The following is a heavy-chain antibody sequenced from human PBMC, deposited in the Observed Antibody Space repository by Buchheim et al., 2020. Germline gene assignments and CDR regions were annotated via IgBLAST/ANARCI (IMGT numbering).Heavy chain of an antibody. J-gene: IGHJ4*02. CDR2: IKHDGSEK. V-gene: IGHV3-7*01. Sequence: EVQLVESGGGLVRPGGSLRLSCAASGVNIGGNFMTWVRQAPGKGLEWVANIKHDGSEKYYVDSVKGRFTISRDNAKNSLYLQMNSLRVEDTAIYYCARGRGWLDYWGQGTL. CDR1: GVNIGGNF. D-gene: IGHD5-24*01. CDR3: ARGRGWLDY.